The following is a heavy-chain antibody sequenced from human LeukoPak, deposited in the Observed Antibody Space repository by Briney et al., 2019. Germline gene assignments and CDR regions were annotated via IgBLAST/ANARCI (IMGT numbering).Heavy chain of an antibody. Sequence: ASMKVSCKASRYTFTGYYIHWVRQAPGQGLEWMGWINPNSGGTNYAQKFQGRVTMTRDTSISTAYMELSRLRSDDTAVYYCARDRTYYYDSSGSGFDYWGQGTLVTVSS. D-gene: IGHD3-22*01. CDR1: RYTFTGYY. J-gene: IGHJ4*02. CDR2: INPNSGGT. CDR3: ARDRTYYYDSSGSGFDY. V-gene: IGHV1-2*02.